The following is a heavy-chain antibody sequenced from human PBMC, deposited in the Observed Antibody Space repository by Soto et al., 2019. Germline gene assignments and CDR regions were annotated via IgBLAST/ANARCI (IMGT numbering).Heavy chain of an antibody. Sequence: SETLSLMCTGSVGSLSRYYGSWIRHPPGNGLERIGYIYYSGSTNYNPSVKSRVTISVDTSKNQFYLKLSSLTAADTAVYYCARDEYHYAYANGFAPCGQGTLVTVS. J-gene: IGHJ5*02. CDR1: VGSLSRYY. D-gene: IGHD2-2*01. CDR3: ARDEYHYAYANGFAP. CDR2: IYYSGST. V-gene: IGHV4-59*01.